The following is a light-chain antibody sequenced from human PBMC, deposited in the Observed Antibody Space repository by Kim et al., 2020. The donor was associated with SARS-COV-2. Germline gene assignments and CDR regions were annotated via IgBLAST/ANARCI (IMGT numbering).Light chain of an antibody. CDR3: QQYADGSRALT. V-gene: IGKV3-15*01. J-gene: IGKJ4*01. CDR2: GAT. CDR1: QSLSTN. Sequence: EIVMTQSPATLSVSPGERATLSCRASQSLSTNLAWYQQKPGQAPRLLIYGATTRATGVPARFSGGGSETDFTLTIYSLQSEDFAVYYCQQYADGSRALTFGGGTKVDIK.